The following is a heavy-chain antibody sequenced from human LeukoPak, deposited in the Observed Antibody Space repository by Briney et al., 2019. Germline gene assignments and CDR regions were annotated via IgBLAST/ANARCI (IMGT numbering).Heavy chain of an antibody. J-gene: IGHJ5*02. CDR3: ATNRIVVVPAAMWGGWFDP. D-gene: IGHD2-2*01. CDR1: GYTLTELS. Sequence: GASVKVSCKVSGYTLTELSMHWVRQAPGKGLEWMAGFDPEDGETIYAQKFQGRVTMTEDTSTDTAYMELSSLRSEDTAVYYCATNRIVVVPAAMWGGWFDPWGQGTLVTVSS. CDR2: FDPEDGET. V-gene: IGHV1-24*01.